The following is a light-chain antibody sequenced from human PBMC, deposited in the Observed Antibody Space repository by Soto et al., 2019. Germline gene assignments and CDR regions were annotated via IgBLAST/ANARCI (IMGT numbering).Light chain of an antibody. Sequence: DIQMTQSPSSLSASVGDTVTINCRGSQNIRSYLHWYQQKPGAAPKPLIHDASSLQSGVPSRFSGSGSGTDFTLTISSLQLEQFATYYCQQSYSTPPEITLGLGTRLEIK. V-gene: IGKV1-39*01. CDR2: DAS. J-gene: IGKJ5*01. CDR3: QQSYSTPPEIT. CDR1: QNIRSY.